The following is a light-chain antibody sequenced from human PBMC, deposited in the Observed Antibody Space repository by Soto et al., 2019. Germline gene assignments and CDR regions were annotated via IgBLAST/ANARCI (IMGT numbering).Light chain of an antibody. CDR2: DGS. CDR1: NIGSKS. J-gene: IGLJ1*01. Sequence: SYELTQPPSVSVAPGQTARITCGGYNIGSKSVHWYQQKPGQAPVLVLYDGSDRPSGIPERFSGSNSGNTATLTINRVEAGDQADSYCQVWDYSSAHYVFGTGTKVTVL. V-gene: IGLV3-21*02. CDR3: QVWDYSSAHYV.